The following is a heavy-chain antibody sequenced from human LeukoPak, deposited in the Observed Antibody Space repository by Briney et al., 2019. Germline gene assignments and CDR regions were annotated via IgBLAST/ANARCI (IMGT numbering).Heavy chain of an antibody. D-gene: IGHD3-22*01. Sequence: GGSLRLSCAASGFTFSSYWMSWVRQAPGKGLEWVANIKQDGSEKYYVDSVKGRFTTSRDNAKNSLYLQMNSLRAEDTAVYYCARAGYYLPFDYWGQGTLVTVSS. V-gene: IGHV3-7*01. CDR1: GFTFSSYW. CDR2: IKQDGSEK. J-gene: IGHJ4*02. CDR3: ARAGYYLPFDY.